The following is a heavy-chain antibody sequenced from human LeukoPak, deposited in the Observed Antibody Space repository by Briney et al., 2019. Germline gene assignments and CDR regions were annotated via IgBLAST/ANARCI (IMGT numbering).Heavy chain of an antibody. J-gene: IGHJ4*02. V-gene: IGHV4-34*01. Sequence: SETLSLTCAVYGGSFSGHYWSWIRQPPGKGLEWIGEINHSGSTNYNPSLKSRVTISVDTSKNQFSLKLSSVTAADTAVYYCALLWFGDREMTDWGQGTLVTVSS. CDR1: GGSFSGHY. CDR2: INHSGST. D-gene: IGHD3-10*01. CDR3: ALLWFGDREMTD.